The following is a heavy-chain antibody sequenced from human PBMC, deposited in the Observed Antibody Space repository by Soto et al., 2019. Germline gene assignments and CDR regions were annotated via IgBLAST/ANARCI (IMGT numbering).Heavy chain of an antibody. Sequence: GGSLRLSCAASGFSFSTYGIRWVRQAPGKGLEWVSTISASGGTTYYADSVKGRFTISRDNSRNTVFLQLNSLRAEDTAVYYCAKVVCSGGSCYSGQYYGMDVWGQGTTVTVSS. CDR2: ISASGGTT. J-gene: IGHJ6*02. V-gene: IGHV3-23*01. D-gene: IGHD2-15*01. CDR1: GFSFSTYG. CDR3: AKVVCSGGSCYSGQYYGMDV.